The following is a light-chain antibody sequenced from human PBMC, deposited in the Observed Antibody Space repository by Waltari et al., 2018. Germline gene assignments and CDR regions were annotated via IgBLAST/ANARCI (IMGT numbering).Light chain of an antibody. V-gene: IGKV3-15*01. CDR2: GAS. CDR3: QQYNNWWT. J-gene: IGKJ1*01. CDR1: QSVSSN. Sequence: EIVMTQSPATLPVSVGERATPSCRARQSVSSNLAWYQQKPGQAPRLLIYGASTRATGIPARFSGSGSGTEFTLTISSLQSEDFAVYYCQQYNNWWTFGQGTKVEIK.